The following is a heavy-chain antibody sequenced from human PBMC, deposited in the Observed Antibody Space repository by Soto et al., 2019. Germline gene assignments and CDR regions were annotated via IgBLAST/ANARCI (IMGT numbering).Heavy chain of an antibody. J-gene: IGHJ4*02. Sequence: QLQLQESGPGLVKPSETLSLTCTVSGDSVTISDYYWGWIRQPPGKGLEWIGSIHYSGSTYYNPSLKGGVTISGDTSKKQFSLKLTSVTAADAAVYYCAAHDSGGYYAEYWGQGTLVTVSA. CDR1: GDSVTISDYY. CDR2: IHYSGST. D-gene: IGHD3-22*01. CDR3: AAHDSGGYYAEY. V-gene: IGHV4-39*01.